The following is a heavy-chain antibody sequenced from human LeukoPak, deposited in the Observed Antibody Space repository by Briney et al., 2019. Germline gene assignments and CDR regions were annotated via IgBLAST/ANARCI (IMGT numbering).Heavy chain of an antibody. CDR3: AKASLGSCTGAKCYHFDN. CDR1: GFTFSSYA. Sequence: GGSLRLSCAASGFTFSSYAMSWVRQAPGKGLEWVSAITGSGGSTHYADSVKGRFTMSRDNSKNTLSLQMNSLRAEDTAIYYCAKASLGSCTGAKCYHFDNWGQGTLVTVSS. D-gene: IGHD2-8*02. CDR2: ITGSGGST. J-gene: IGHJ4*02. V-gene: IGHV3-23*01.